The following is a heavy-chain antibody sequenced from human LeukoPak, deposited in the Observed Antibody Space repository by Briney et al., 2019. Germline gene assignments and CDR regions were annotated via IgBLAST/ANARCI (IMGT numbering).Heavy chain of an antibody. CDR3: ARRRTCSGGSCYSSYYFDY. CDR1: GYTFTSFD. V-gene: IGHV1-8*03. Sequence: ASVRVSCKASGYTFTSFDINWVRQATGQGPEWMGWMNPSSGDTGYAQKFQGRVTFTRDTSTNTAYMELSGLTSEDTAVYYCARRRTCSGGSCYSSYYFDYWGQGTLVTVSS. CDR2: MNPSSGDT. D-gene: IGHD2-15*01. J-gene: IGHJ4*02.